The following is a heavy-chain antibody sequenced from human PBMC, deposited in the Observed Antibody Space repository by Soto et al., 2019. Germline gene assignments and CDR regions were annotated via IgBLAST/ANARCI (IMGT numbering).Heavy chain of an antibody. CDR1: GESISSNSSA. J-gene: IGHJ6*03. D-gene: IGHD2-2*01. CDR2: TYYRSKWYN. V-gene: IGHV6-1*01. Sequence: SQTLSLTFVISGESISSNSSAWNWIRQSPSRGLEWLGRTYYRSKWYNDYAVSVKSRITINPDTSKNQFSLQLNSVTPEDTAVYYCARGGVVPAARYYYMDVWGKGTTVTVSS. CDR3: ARGGVVPAARYYYMDV.